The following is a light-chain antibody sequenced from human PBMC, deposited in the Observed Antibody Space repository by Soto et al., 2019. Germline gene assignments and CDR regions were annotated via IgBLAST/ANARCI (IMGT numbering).Light chain of an antibody. Sequence: EIVLTQSPGTVSLSPGERATLSCRASQSVTSSYLAWYQQKPGQAPRHLIYGVSSRATGIPDRFSGSGAGTDFTLTISRLEPEDFAVYYCQQYGDSPLTFGGGTKVEIK. CDR3: QQYGDSPLT. V-gene: IGKV3-20*01. CDR1: QSVTSSY. J-gene: IGKJ4*01. CDR2: GVS.